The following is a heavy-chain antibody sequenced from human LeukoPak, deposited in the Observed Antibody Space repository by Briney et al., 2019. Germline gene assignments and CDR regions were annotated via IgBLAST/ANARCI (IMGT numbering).Heavy chain of an antibody. D-gene: IGHD4-17*01. Sequence: GGSLRLSCEASGFSFSTFGMSWVRHAPGEGLEWVSSISDTGGATYYPDSVKGRFTVSRDNSKNTLFLQMNSLRAEDTAVYYCARGSAQLDYGDNGDYFDYWGQGTLVTVSS. CDR3: ARGSAQLDYGDNGDYFDY. CDR2: ISDTGGAT. J-gene: IGHJ4*02. CDR1: GFSFSTFG. V-gene: IGHV3-23*01.